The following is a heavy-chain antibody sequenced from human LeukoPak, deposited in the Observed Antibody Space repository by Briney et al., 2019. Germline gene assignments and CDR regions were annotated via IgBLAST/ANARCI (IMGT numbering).Heavy chain of an antibody. J-gene: IGHJ4*02. CDR1: GLNFNDYW. D-gene: IGHD2-21*02. CDR2: IKEDGSEK. V-gene: IGHV3-7*01. CDR3: ARGRVTPDH. Sequence: GGSLRLSCAVSGLNFNDYWMTWVRQGPGKRLEWVANIKEDGSEKYYVDSVKGRFTISRDNAKNSVYLQMNSLRVEDTAVYYLARGRVTPDHWGQGTLVTVSS.